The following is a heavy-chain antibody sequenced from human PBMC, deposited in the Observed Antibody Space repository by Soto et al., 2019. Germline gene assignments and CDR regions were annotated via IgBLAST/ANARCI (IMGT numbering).Heavy chain of an antibody. V-gene: IGHV1-69*01. D-gene: IGHD4-17*01. CDR1: GGTFSSYA. CDR3: ARGHDYGDLYTWGY. CDR2: IIPIFGTA. J-gene: IGHJ4*02. Sequence: QVQLVQSGAEVKKPGSSVKVSCKASGGTFSSYAISWVRQAPGQGLEWMGGIIPIFGTANYAQEFQGRVTITADESTSTAYMELSSLRSEDRAVYYCARGHDYGDLYTWGYWGQGTLVTVSS.